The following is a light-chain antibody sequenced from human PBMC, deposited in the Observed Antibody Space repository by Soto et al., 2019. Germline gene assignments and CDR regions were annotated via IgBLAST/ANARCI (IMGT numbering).Light chain of an antibody. V-gene: IGKV4-1*01. J-gene: IGKJ1*01. Sequence: DIVMTQSPDSLAVSLGERATINCKSSQSVLYSSNNKNYLAWYQQKPGQPPELLYYWASTRESGVPDRFSGRGSGTDYTLTISSLQAEDVAVYCCQQYYTTLCTFDQGTKVEIK. CDR1: QSVLYSSNNKNY. CDR3: QQYYTTLCT. CDR2: WAS.